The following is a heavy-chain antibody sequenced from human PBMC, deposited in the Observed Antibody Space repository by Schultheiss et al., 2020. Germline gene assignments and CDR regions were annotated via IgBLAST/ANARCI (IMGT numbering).Heavy chain of an antibody. CDR3: AKDQNYDILTGYLYYYGMDV. V-gene: IGHV3-23*01. CDR1: GFTFSSYA. Sequence: GGSLRLSCAASGFTFSSYAMSWVRQAPGKGLEWVSAISGSGGSTYYADSVKGRFTISRDNSKNTLYLQMNSLRAEDTAVYYCAKDQNYDILTGYLYYYGMDVWGQGTTVTGYS. J-gene: IGHJ6*02. D-gene: IGHD3-9*01. CDR2: ISGSGGST.